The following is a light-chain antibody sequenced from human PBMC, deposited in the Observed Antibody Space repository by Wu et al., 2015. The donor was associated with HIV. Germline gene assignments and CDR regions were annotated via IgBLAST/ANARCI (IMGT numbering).Light chain of an antibody. CDR2: GAS. Sequence: EIVMTQSPATLSVSPGERATLSCRASQSVNSKLAWYQQKPGQAPRLLIYGASIRATGVPARFTGSGSGTEFALTISSLDSEDFAVYYCQQRTNWPPELTFGGGTRVEI. CDR1: QSVNSK. J-gene: IGKJ4*01. V-gene: IGKV3-15*01. CDR3: QQRTNWPPELT.